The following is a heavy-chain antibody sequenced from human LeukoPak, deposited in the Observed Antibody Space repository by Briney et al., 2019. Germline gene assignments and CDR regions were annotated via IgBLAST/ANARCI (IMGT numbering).Heavy chain of an antibody. J-gene: IGHJ6*02. CDR1: GFTFSSYD. Sequence: GGSLRLSCAASGFTFSSYDMHWVRQATGKGLEWVSAIGTAGDTYYPGSVKGRFTISRENAKNSLYLQMNSQRAEDTAVYYCARGGVATITGYYYYGMDVWGQGTTVTVSS. CDR2: IGTAGDT. D-gene: IGHD5-12*01. CDR3: ARGGVATITGYYYYGMDV. V-gene: IGHV3-13*01.